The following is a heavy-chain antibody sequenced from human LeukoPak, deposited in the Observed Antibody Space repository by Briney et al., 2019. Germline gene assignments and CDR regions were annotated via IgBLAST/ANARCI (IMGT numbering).Heavy chain of an antibody. CDR2: MNPNSANT. CDR3: ASTIPYYDSSGRKTQVAFDI. D-gene: IGHD3-22*01. V-gene: IGHV1-8*02. CDR1: GYTFTGYY. J-gene: IGHJ3*02. Sequence: ASVKVSCKASGYTFTGYYMHWVRQAPGQGLEWMGWMNPNSANTGYAQKFQGRVTMTRNTSISTAYMEPSSLRSEDTAVYYCASTIPYYDSSGRKTQVAFDIWGQGTMVTVSS.